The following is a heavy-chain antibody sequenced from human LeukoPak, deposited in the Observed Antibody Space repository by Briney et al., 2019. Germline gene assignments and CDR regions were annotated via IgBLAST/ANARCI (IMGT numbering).Heavy chain of an antibody. CDR3: AKGFRYFDY. CDR1: GFTFSSYA. D-gene: IGHD3-10*01. CDR2: ISGSGGST. J-gene: IGHJ4*02. Sequence: RGSLRLSCAASGFTFSSYALSWVRQAPGKGLEWVSLISGSGGSTYYADSVKGRFTISRDNSKNTLCLQMNSQRDVDTAVYYCAKGFRYFDYWGQGSLVTVSS. V-gene: IGHV3-23*01.